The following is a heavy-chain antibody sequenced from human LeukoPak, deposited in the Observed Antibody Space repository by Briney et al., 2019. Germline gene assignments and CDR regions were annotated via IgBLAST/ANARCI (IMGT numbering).Heavy chain of an antibody. CDR1: GFTFSSYW. D-gene: IGHD6-19*01. Sequence: PGGSLSLSCAASGFTFSSYWMHWVRQAPGEGLVWVSRINSDGSSTSYADSVKGRFTISRDNAKNTLYLQMNSLRAEDTAVYYCARVLAVAGTGIDYWGQATVVTVSS. J-gene: IGHJ4*02. V-gene: IGHV3-74*01. CDR3: ARVLAVAGTGIDY. CDR2: INSDGSST.